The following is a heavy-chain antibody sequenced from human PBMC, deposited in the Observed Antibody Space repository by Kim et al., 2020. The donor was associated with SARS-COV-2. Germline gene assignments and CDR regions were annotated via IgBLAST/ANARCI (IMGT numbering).Heavy chain of an antibody. D-gene: IGHD4-17*01. CDR2: IYHSGST. CDR3: ASLVFNYGDSGY. Sequence: SETLSLTCTVSGYSISSGYYWGWIRQPPGKGLEWIGSIYHSGSTYYNPSLKSRVTISVDTSKNQFSLKLSSVTAADTAVYYCASLVFNYGDSGYWGQGTL. CDR1: GYSISSGYY. J-gene: IGHJ4*02. V-gene: IGHV4-38-2*02.